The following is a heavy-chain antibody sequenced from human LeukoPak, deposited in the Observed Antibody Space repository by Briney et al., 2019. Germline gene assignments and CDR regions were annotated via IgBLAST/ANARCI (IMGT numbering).Heavy chain of an antibody. Sequence: SETLSLTCTVSRYSISSGYYWGWIRQPPGRGLEWIGTVYHSGSAYYNPSLKSRVTISLDTSRNQFSLNLRSVTAADTAVYYCAGTRRTGSGTHFSGSFDYWGQGTLVPVSS. CDR3: AGTRRTGSGTHFSGSFDY. CDR2: VYHSGSA. V-gene: IGHV4-38-2*02. J-gene: IGHJ4*02. CDR1: RYSISSGYY. D-gene: IGHD3-10*01.